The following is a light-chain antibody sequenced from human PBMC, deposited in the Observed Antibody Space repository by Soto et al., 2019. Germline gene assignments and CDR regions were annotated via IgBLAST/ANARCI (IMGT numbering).Light chain of an antibody. CDR3: QKYNNWPPSYT. V-gene: IGKV3-15*01. CDR2: GAS. CDR1: QSVSSN. J-gene: IGKJ2*01. Sequence: EIVMTQSPATLSVSPGERATLSCRASQSVSSNLAWYQQKPGQAPRLLIYGASTRATGIPARFSGSGSGTEFTLTISSLQSEDFAVYYCQKYNNWPPSYTSGQGTKLEIK.